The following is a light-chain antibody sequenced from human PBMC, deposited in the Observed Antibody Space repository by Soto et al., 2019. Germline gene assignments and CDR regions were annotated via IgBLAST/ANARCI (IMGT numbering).Light chain of an antibody. Sequence: EIVLTQSPATLSLSPGERATLSCRASQSVSSYLAWYQQKPGQAPRLLIYDASNRATGIPARFSGSGSGTDFTLTISSRGPEDFAVYYCQQRSNWPREVTFGGGTKVEIK. CDR3: QQRSNWPREVT. CDR2: DAS. J-gene: IGKJ4*01. CDR1: QSVSSY. V-gene: IGKV3-11*01.